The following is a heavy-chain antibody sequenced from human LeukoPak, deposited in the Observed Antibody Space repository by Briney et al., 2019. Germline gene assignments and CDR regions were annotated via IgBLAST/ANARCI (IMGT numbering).Heavy chain of an antibody. Sequence: SETLSLTCAVSGGSISSNNWWWSWVRQPPGKGLEWIGEIYHSGSTNYNPSLKSRVTISVDKSKNQFSLKLSSVTAADTAVYYCARRLVGARAFDYWGQGTLVTVSS. CDR3: ARRLVGARAFDY. J-gene: IGHJ4*02. CDR2: IYHSGST. D-gene: IGHD1-26*01. CDR1: GGSISSNNW. V-gene: IGHV4-4*02.